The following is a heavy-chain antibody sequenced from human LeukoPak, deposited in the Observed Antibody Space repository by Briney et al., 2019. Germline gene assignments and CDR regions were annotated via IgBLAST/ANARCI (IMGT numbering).Heavy chain of an antibody. CDR2: ISGSGGST. J-gene: IGHJ6*03. CDR3: AKPGTDSSFDYYYYMDV. CDR1: GFTFSSYS. V-gene: IGHV3-23*01. Sequence: PGGSLRLSCAASGFTFSSYSMNWVRQAPGKGLEWVSAISGSGGSTYYADSVKGRFTISRDNSKNTLYLQMNSLRAEDTAVYYCAKPGTDSSFDYYYYMDVWGKGTTVTVSS. D-gene: IGHD1-7*01.